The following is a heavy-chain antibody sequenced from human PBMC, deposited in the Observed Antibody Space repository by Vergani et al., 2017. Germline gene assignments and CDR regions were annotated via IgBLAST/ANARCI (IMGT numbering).Heavy chain of an antibody. CDR1: GGSFSGYY. D-gene: IGHD2-2*01. CDR2: INHSGST. Sequence: QVQLQQWGAGLLKPSETLSLTCAVYGGSFSGYYWSWIRQPPGKGLEWIGEINHSGSTNYNPSLKSRVTISVDTSKNQFSLKLSSVTAADTAVYYCAGDIVVVPAAINWFDPWGQGTLVTVSS. CDR3: AGDIVVVPAAINWFDP. J-gene: IGHJ5*02. V-gene: IGHV4-34*01.